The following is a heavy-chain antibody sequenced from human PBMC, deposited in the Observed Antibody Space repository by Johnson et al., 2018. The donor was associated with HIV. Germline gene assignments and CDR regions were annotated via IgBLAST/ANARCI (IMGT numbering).Heavy chain of an antibody. CDR1: GFTFSSYA. CDR2: ISYDGSNK. CDR3: ATLWCGEVSVYDALYV. V-gene: IGHV3-30-3*01. Sequence: VQLVESGGGLVKPGGSLRLSCAASGFTFSSYAMHWVRQAPGKGLEWVAVISYDGSNKYYADSVKGRFTISRDNSKTTLYLQMNSRRPEYSAVYYCATLWCGEVSVYDALYVWGQGTMVSVSS. D-gene: IGHD3-10*01. J-gene: IGHJ3*01.